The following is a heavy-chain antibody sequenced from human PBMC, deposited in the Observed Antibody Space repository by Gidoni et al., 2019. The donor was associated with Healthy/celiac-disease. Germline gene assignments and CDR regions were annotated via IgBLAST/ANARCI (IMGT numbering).Heavy chain of an antibody. CDR1: GGSISSYY. J-gene: IGHJ6*02. V-gene: IGHV4-59*01. Sequence: QVQLQESGPGLVKPSETLSLTCTVSGGSISSYYWSWIRQPPGKGLEWIGYINYSGSTNYNPSRKRRVTISVDTSKNQFSLKLSSVTAADTAVYYCARGGIAAAGRKTYYYYGMDVWGQGTTVTVSS. CDR2: INYSGST. CDR3: ARGGIAAAGRKTYYYYGMDV. D-gene: IGHD6-13*01.